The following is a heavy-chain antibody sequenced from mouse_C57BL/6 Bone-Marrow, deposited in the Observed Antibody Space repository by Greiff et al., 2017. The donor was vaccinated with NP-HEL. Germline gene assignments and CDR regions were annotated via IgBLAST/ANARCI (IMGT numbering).Heavy chain of an antibody. J-gene: IGHJ3*01. CDR1: GFTFSSYA. CDR2: ISDGGSYT. CDR3: AREKLGREGFAY. V-gene: IGHV5-4*01. Sequence: EVMLVESGGGLVKPGGSLKLSCAASGFTFSSYAMSWVRQTPEKRLEWVATISDGGSYTYYPDNVKGRFTISRDNAKNNLYLQMSHLKSEDTAMYYCAREKLGREGFAYWGQGTLVTVSA. D-gene: IGHD4-1*01.